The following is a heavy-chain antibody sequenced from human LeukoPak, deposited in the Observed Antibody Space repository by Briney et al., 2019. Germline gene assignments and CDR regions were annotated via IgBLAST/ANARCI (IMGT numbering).Heavy chain of an antibody. CDR2: MNPNSGNT. CDR1: GFTFNAYY. J-gene: IGHJ5*02. CDR3: ARFLWFNWFDP. Sequence: ASVTVSCKASGFTFNAYYIHWVRQAPGQGLEWMGWMNPNSGNTGYAQKFQGRVTMTRNTSISTAYMELSSLRSEDTAVYYCARFLWFNWFDPWGQGTLVTVSS. D-gene: IGHD2/OR15-2a*01. V-gene: IGHV1-8*02.